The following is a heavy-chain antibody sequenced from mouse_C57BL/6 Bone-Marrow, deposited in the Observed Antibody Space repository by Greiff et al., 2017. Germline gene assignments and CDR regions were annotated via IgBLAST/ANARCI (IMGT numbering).Heavy chain of an antibody. CDR1: GYAFTNYL. D-gene: IGHD1-1*01. CDR3: ARSPYYGSSYDYFDY. J-gene: IGHJ2*01. V-gene: IGHV1-54*01. CDR2: INPGSGGT. Sequence: VQLQQSGAELVRPGTSVKVSCKASGYAFTNYLMVWVKQRPGQGLEWIGVINPGSGGTNYNEKFKGKATLTADKSASTAYMQLSSLTSEYSAVYFGARSPYYGSSYDYFDYWGQGTTLTVSS.